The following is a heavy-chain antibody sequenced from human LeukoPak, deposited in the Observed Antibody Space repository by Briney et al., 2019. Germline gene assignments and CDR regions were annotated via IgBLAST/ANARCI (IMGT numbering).Heavy chain of an antibody. Sequence: GGSLQISCKGSGYSFTSYWIGWVRQLPGKGLEWMGIIYPGDSDTRYSPSFQGQVTISTDKSISTAYLQWSSLKASDTAMYYCARRLPSLHAFDIWGQGTMVNVSS. CDR2: IYPGDSDT. J-gene: IGHJ3*02. V-gene: IGHV5-51*01. CDR3: ARRLPSLHAFDI. CDR1: GYSFTSYW.